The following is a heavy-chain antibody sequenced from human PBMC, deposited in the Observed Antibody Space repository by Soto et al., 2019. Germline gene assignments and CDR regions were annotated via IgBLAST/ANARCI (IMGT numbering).Heavy chain of an antibody. CDR2: ISSSSSTI. D-gene: IGHD6-13*01. CDR1: GFTFSSYS. CDR3: ARAEYSSSRNWFDP. Sequence: GGSLRLSCAASGFTFSSYSMNWVRQAPGKGLEWVSYISSSSSTIYYADSVKGRFTISRDNAKNSLYLQMNSLRDEDTAVYYCARAEYSSSRNWFDPWGQGTLVTVSS. J-gene: IGHJ5*02. V-gene: IGHV3-48*02.